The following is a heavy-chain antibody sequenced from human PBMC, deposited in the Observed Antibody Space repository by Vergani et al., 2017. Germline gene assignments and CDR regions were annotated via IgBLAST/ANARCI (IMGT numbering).Heavy chain of an antibody. CDR3: ATPQTVTTGGMEV. Sequence: EVQLVQSGAEVKKPGATMKISCQVSGYTFTDHYMHWVKQAPGKGLEWMGLVDPVDGETIYAEKFKGRVTIAADTSTDTAHLELSSLRSEDTAVYYCATPQTVTTGGMEVWGQXP. V-gene: IGHV1-69-2*01. CDR2: VDPVDGET. D-gene: IGHD4-17*01. CDR1: GYTFTDHY. J-gene: IGHJ6*02.